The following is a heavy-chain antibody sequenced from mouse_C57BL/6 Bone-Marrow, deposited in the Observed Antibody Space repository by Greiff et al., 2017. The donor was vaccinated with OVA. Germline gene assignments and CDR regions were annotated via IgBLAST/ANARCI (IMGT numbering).Heavy chain of an antibody. J-gene: IGHJ3*01. CDR2: ISSGGSYT. CDR1: GFTFSSYG. V-gene: IGHV5-6*01. D-gene: IGHD1-1*01. Sequence: DVQLVESGGDLVKPGGSLKLSCAASGFTFSSYGMSWVRQTPDKRLEWVATISSGGSYTYYPDSVKGRFTISRDNAKNTLYLQLSSRNSENTAMYCCARHRRGYGSGCWFAYWGQGTLVTVSA. CDR3: ARHRRGYGSGCWFAY.